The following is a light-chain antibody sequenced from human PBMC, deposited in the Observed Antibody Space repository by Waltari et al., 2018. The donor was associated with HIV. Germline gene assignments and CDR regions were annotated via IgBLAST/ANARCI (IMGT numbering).Light chain of an antibody. CDR3: TSYAGNSNFVV. CDR2: EVN. Sequence: QSALTQPPSASGSPGQSVSISCTGTNSDVGVYDFVSWYQQHPGKAPKLIIYEVNKRPSWVPDRFSCSKSGNTASLIVSGLQAEDEGDYFCTSYAGNSNFVVFGGGTKLTVL. CDR1: NSDVGVYDF. J-gene: IGLJ2*01. V-gene: IGLV2-8*01.